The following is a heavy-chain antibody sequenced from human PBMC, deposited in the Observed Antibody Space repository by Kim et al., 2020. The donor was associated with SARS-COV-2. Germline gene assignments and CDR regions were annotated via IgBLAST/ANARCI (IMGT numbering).Heavy chain of an antibody. Sequence: GGSLRLSCAASGFTFSSYWMSWVRQAPGKGLEWVANIKQDGSEKYYVDSVKGRFTISRDNAKNSLYLQMNSLRAEDTAVYYCARATYSGYEYYFDYWGQGTLVTVSS. J-gene: IGHJ4*02. V-gene: IGHV3-7*03. CDR1: GFTFSSYW. CDR3: ARATYSGYEYYFDY. D-gene: IGHD5-12*01. CDR2: IKQDGSEK.